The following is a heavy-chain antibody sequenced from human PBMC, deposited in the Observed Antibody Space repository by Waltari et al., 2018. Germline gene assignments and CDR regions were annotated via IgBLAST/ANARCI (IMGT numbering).Heavy chain of an antibody. J-gene: IGHJ6*03. Sequence: QVQLQESGPGLGKPSETLSLTCPVSGGSISSYYWRRFRPPAGKGLEWIGRIYTSGSTNYNPSLKSRVTMSVDTSKNQFSLKLSSVTAADTAVYYCARSYLGELSDYYYYMDVWGKGTTVTVSS. V-gene: IGHV4-4*07. CDR3: ARSYLGELSDYYYYMDV. CDR1: GGSISSYY. CDR2: IYTSGST. D-gene: IGHD3-16*02.